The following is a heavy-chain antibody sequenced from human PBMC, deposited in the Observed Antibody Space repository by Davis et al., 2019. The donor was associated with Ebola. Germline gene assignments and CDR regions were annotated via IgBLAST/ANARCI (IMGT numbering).Heavy chain of an antibody. CDR1: GGSVGSDY. CDR2: ISNGGRT. D-gene: IGHD3-16*02. CDR3: ARNRRLGELSSLGYFDL. J-gene: IGHJ2*01. Sequence: MPSETLSLTCSVSGGSVGSDYWSWIRQSPGKGLEWIAFISNGGRTIYNPSLRGRVTISIDTSKNQFSLKLSSVTAADTAVYYCARNRRLGELSSLGYFDLWGRGTLVTVSS. V-gene: IGHV4-59*02.